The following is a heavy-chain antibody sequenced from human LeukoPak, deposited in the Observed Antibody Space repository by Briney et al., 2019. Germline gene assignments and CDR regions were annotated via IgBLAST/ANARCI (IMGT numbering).Heavy chain of an antibody. Sequence: GASVKVSCKASGYTFTSNYIHWVRQAPGQGLEWMGMIYPRDGSTSYAQKFQGRVTVTRDTSTSTVHMELSGLRSEDTAVYYCASQQQLGYLDYWGQGTLVTVSS. CDR1: GYTFTSNY. J-gene: IGHJ4*02. D-gene: IGHD6-13*01. CDR2: IYPRDGST. V-gene: IGHV1-46*01. CDR3: ASQQQLGYLDY.